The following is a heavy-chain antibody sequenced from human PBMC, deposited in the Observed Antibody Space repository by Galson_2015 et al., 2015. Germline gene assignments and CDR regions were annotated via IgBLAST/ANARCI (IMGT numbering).Heavy chain of an antibody. Sequence: SLRLSCAASGFTFDDYAMHWARQAPGKGLEWVSGISWNSGSIGYADSVKGRFTISRDNAKNSLYLQMNSLRAEDTALYYCAGLSSSWYRIDYWGQGTLVTVSS. CDR2: ISWNSGSI. D-gene: IGHD6-13*01. CDR1: GFTFDDYA. J-gene: IGHJ4*02. CDR3: AGLSSSWYRIDY. V-gene: IGHV3-9*01.